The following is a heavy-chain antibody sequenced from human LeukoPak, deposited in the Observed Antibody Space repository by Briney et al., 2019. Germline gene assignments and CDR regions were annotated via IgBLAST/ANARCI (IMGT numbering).Heavy chain of an antibody. CDR1: GGFISTYY. V-gene: IGHV4-59*01. CDR3: ARGGGYCSGGSCFLDAFNI. D-gene: IGHD2-15*01. J-gene: IGHJ3*02. Sequence: SETLSLTCTVSGGFISTYYWSWIRQSPGKGLEWFGYIYYSGTNYNPSHESRVTISLDTSRNQFSLKLSSVTAADTAVYYCARGGGYCSGGSCFLDAFNIWGQGTMVTVSS. CDR2: IYYSGT.